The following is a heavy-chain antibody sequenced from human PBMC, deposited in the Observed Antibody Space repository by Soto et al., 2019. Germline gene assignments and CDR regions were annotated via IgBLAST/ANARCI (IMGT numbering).Heavy chain of an antibody. CDR2: IVVGSGNT. CDR1: GFTFTSSA. Sequence: SVKVSCKASGFTFTSSAVQWVRQARGQRLEWIGWIVVGSGNTNYAQKFQERVTITRDMSTSTAYMELSSLRSEDTAVYYCAAAPTYYDFWSGYYNFDYWGQGTLVTVSS. J-gene: IGHJ4*02. CDR3: AAAPTYYDFWSGYYNFDY. V-gene: IGHV1-58*01. D-gene: IGHD3-3*01.